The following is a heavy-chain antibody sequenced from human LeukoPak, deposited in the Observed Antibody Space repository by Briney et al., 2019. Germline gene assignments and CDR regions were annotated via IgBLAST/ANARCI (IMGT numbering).Heavy chain of an antibody. J-gene: IGHJ4*02. D-gene: IGHD6-13*01. CDR3: ARRSSSFVDY. CDR1: GGSISSYY. V-gene: IGHV4-59*01. Sequence: SETLSLTCTVSGGSISSYYWSWIRQPPGKGLEWIGYIYYSGSTNYNPSLKSRVTISVDTSKNQFSLKLTSVTAADTAVYYCARRSSSFVDYWGQGTLVTVSS. CDR2: IYYSGST.